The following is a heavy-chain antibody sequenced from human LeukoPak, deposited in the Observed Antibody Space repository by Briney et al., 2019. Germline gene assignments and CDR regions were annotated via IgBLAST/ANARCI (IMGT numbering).Heavy chain of an antibody. D-gene: IGHD3-9*01. CDR3: ARGQMTGFDI. CDR1: GGSISSGGYS. CDR2: IYHSGST. Sequence: ASQTLSLTCAASGGSISSGGYSWSWIRQPPGKGLEWIGYIYHSGSTYYNPSLKSRVTISVDRSKNQFSLKLSSVTAADTAVYYCARGQMTGFDIWGQGTMVTVSS. V-gene: IGHV4-30-2*01. J-gene: IGHJ3*02.